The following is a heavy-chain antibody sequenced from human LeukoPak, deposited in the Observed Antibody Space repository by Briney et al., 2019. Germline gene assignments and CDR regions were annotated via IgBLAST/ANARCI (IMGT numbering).Heavy chain of an antibody. CDR3: KLRFLGGRGDY. V-gene: IGHV3-23*01. CDR2: ISGSGGST. Sequence: GGSLRLSCAASGFTFSSYAMSWIRQAPGKGLEWVSAISGSGGSTYYADSVKGRFTISRDNSKNTLYLQMNSLRAEDTAVYYCKLRFLGGRGDYWGQGTLVTVSS. D-gene: IGHD3-3*01. CDR1: GFTFSSYA. J-gene: IGHJ4*02.